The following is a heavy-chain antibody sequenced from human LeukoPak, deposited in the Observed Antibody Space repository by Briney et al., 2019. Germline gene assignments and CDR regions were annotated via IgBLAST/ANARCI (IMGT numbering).Heavy chain of an antibody. D-gene: IGHD3-22*01. CDR2: IRGRSSTI. J-gene: IGHJ3*01. V-gene: IGHV3-48*04. CDR3: ARVLNQVTTYGSSGYYDSGAFDV. CDR1: GFTFSSYS. Sequence: PGGSLRLSCAASGFTFSSYSMNWVRQAPGKGLEWLASIRGRSSTIYYADSVKGRFTISSDNAKNALYLQMNSLRAEDTAVYYCARVLNQVTTYGSSGYYDSGAFDVWGQGTMVTVSS.